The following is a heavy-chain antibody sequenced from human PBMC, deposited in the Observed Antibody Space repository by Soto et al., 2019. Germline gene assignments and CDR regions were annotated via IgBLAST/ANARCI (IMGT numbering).Heavy chain of an antibody. CDR2: INPNSGGT. CDR1: GYTFTAYY. V-gene: IGHV1-2*02. Sequence: ASVKVSCKSSGYTFTAYYMHGLRQATGQGLEWMGWINPNSGGTNYAQRFQGRVTVTNDTSISTTYMELSSLGSDDTAVYYCARGDFDRSGNYNAGWFAPWGQGTLVTVSS. D-gene: IGHD3-22*01. CDR3: ARGDFDRSGNYNAGWFAP. J-gene: IGHJ5*02.